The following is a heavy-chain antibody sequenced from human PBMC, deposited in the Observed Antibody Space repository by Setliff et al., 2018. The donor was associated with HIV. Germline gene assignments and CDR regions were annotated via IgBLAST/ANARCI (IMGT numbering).Heavy chain of an antibody. D-gene: IGHD3-22*01. CDR3: ASLPPLYDSSGYYFDY. Sequence: SETLSLTCTVSGGSISSRNFYWGWIRQSPGKGLEWIGSIYHSESTYYNPSLKSRVTISVDTSKNQFSLKLSSVTAADTAVYYCASLPPLYDSSGYYFDYWGQGTLVTVSS. J-gene: IGHJ4*02. CDR1: GGSISSRNFY. CDR2: IYHSEST. V-gene: IGHV4-39*07.